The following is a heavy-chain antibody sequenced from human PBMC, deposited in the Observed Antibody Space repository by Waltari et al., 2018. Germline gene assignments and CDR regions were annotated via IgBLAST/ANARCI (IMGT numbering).Heavy chain of an antibody. CDR3: ARDGSMKPFDY. D-gene: IGHD2-8*01. Sequence: QIQLVQSGAEVNTPGASVKVSCTASGYTLIDEYTHWVRQAPGQGLEWMGWVNPKTGVTKYSQKFQGRVTMTRDTSINTGYVELSSLRSDDTAIYFCARDGSMKPFDYWGQGTQVTVSS. CDR2: VNPKTGVT. CDR1: GYTLIDEY. J-gene: IGHJ4*02. V-gene: IGHV1-2*02.